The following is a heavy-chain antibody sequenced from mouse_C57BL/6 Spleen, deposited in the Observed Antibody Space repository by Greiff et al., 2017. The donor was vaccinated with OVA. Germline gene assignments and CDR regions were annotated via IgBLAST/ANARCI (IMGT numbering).Heavy chain of an antibody. V-gene: IGHV5-9-1*02. J-gene: IGHJ2*01. Sequence: EVMLVESGEGLVKPGGSLKLSCAASGFTFSSYAMSWVRQTPEKRLEWVAYISSGGDYIYYADTVKGRFTISRDNARNTLYLQMSSLKSEDTAMYYCTRVNDYDDYFDYWGQGTTLTVSS. CDR2: ISSGGDYI. CDR1: GFTFSSYA. CDR3: TRVNDYDDYFDY. D-gene: IGHD2-4*01.